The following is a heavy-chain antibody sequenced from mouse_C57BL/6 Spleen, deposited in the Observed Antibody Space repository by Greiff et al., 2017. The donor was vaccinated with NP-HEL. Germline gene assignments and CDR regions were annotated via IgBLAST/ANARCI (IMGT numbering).Heavy chain of an antibody. V-gene: IGHV5-9-1*02. Sequence: EVKLVESGEGLVKPGGSLKLSCAASGFTFSSYAMSWVRQTPEKRLEWVAYISSGGDYIYYADTVKGRFTISRDNARNTLYLQMSSLKSEDTAMYYCTRESLLVSYYFDYWGQGTTLTVSS. CDR3: TRESLLVSYYFDY. CDR2: ISSGGDYI. CDR1: GFTFSSYA. J-gene: IGHJ2*01. D-gene: IGHD5-1*01.